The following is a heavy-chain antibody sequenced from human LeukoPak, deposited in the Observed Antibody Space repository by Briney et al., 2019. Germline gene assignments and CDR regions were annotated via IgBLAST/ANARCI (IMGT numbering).Heavy chain of an antibody. CDR3: ARDPGCSSTSFYHWYFDL. J-gene: IGHJ2*01. D-gene: IGHD2-2*01. CDR1: GGSISSYY. CDR2: IYYSGST. Sequence: SETLSLTCTVSGGSISSYYWSWIRQPPGKGLEWIGYIYYSGSTNYNPSLKSRVTISVDTSKDQFSLKLSSVTAADTAVYYCARDPGCSSTSFYHWYFDLWGRGTLVTVSS. V-gene: IGHV4-59*01.